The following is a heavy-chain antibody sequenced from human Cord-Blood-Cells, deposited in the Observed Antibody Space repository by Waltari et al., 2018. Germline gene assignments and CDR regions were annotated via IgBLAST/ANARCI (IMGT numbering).Heavy chain of an antibody. CDR1: GFTFRSYW. Sequence: EVQLVESGGGLVQPGGSLRLPCAASGFTFRSYWLSWVRQAPGKGLEWVANIKQDGSEKYYVDSVKGRFTISRDNAKNSLYLQMNSLRAEDTAVYYCARDRVVPAAFDYWGQGTLVTVSS. V-gene: IGHV3-7*01. D-gene: IGHD2-2*01. CDR3: ARDRVVPAAFDY. CDR2: IKQDGSEK. J-gene: IGHJ4*02.